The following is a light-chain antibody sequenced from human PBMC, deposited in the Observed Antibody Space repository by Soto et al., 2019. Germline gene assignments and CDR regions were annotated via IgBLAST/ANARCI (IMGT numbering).Light chain of an antibody. V-gene: IGLV2-14*03. Sequence: QSALTQPASVSGSPGQSITISCTGTSSDVAAYNFVSWYQQHPGEVPKLMIYEVIKRPSGISDRFSGSKSGNTASLTISGLQAEDEADYYCSAYTHPNTVIFGGGTKLTVL. CDR1: SSDVAAYNF. CDR2: EVI. J-gene: IGLJ2*01. CDR3: SAYTHPNTVI.